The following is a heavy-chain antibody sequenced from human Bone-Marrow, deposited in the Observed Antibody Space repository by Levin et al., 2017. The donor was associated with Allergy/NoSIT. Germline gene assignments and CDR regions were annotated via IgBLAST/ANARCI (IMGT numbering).Heavy chain of an antibody. CDR2: IKSKAAGGTT. Sequence: GESLKISCAASGFTFSNLWMNWVRQAPGKGLEWIGRIKSKAAGGTTDYAAPVKGRFTISRDDSKDTLHLEMNSLRTEDTAVYFCTALNQYNGFAIWGRGTMVTVSS. D-gene: IGHD1-14*01. CDR1: GFTFSNLW. CDR3: TALNQYNGFAI. V-gene: IGHV3-15*01. J-gene: IGHJ3*02.